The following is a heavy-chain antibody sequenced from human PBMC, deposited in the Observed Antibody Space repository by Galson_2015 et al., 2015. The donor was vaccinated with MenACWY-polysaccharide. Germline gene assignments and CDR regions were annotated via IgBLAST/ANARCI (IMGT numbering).Heavy chain of an antibody. CDR1: GFTFSDYY. V-gene: IGHV3-11*01. D-gene: IGHD1-26*01. CDR3: ARVRGSYSVDY. J-gene: IGHJ4*02. Sequence: SLRLSCAASGFTFSDYYMSCIRQAPGRGLEWVSHISSSGTTIYYADSVKGRFTISRDNARNSLSLQMNSLRAEDTAVYYRARVRGSYSVDYWGQGTLVTVSS. CDR2: ISSSGTTI.